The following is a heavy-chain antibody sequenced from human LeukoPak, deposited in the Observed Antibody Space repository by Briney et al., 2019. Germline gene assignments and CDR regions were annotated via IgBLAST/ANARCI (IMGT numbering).Heavy chain of an antibody. D-gene: IGHD5-18*01. CDR3: ARGREVQLWYPHYYYYYYMDV. J-gene: IGHJ6*03. V-gene: IGHV1-69*13. CDR1: GYTFTSYD. Sequence: SVKVSCKASGYTFTSYDINWVLQATGQGLEWMGGIIPIFGTANYAQKFQGRVTITSDESTSTAYMELSSLRSEDTAVYYCARGREVQLWYPHYYYYYYMDVWGKGTTVTVSS. CDR2: IIPIFGTA.